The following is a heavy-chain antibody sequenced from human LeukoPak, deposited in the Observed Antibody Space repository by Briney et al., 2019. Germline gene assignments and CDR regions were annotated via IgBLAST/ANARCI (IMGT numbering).Heavy chain of an antibody. Sequence: GSLRLSCAASGFTFSSYWMSWVRQAPGKGLEWIGEINHSGSTNYNPSLKSRVTISVDTSKNQFSLKLSSVTAADTAVYYCARGEYSSSSGALNWFDPWGQGTLVTVSS. D-gene: IGHD6-6*01. CDR3: ARGEYSSSSGALNWFDP. CDR2: INHSGST. V-gene: IGHV4-34*01. J-gene: IGHJ5*02. CDR1: GFTFSSYW.